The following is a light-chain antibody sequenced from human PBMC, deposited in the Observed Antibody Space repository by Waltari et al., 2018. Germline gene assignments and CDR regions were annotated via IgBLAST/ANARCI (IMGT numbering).Light chain of an antibody. CDR1: ESVSAN. CDR3: QYSNNWPPGA. Sequence: EVVMTQSPATLSVSPGDTVTLSCRAGESVSANVAWYQQKLGQPPRLLIYGASGRATGVPARFSGNRSGTEFTLTIGSLQSEDFVFYYCQYSNNWPPGASGPGTKVDFK. V-gene: IGKV3-15*01. CDR2: GAS. J-gene: IGKJ1*01.